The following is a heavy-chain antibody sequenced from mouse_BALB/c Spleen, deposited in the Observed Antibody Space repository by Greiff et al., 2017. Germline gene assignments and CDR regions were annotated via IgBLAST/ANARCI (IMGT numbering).Heavy chain of an antibody. CDR1: GYTFTSYW. J-gene: IGHJ3*01. D-gene: IGHD2-4*01. CDR2: IDPSDSYT. V-gene: IGHV1-69*02. CDR3: SSWGCDYPFAY. Sequence: VQLQQPGAELVKPGASVKLSCKASGYTFTSYWMHWVKQRPGQGLEWIGEIDPSDSYTNYNQKFKGKATLTVDKSSSTAYIQLSSLTAEDSAVYYCSSWGCDYPFAYWGQGTLVTVSA.